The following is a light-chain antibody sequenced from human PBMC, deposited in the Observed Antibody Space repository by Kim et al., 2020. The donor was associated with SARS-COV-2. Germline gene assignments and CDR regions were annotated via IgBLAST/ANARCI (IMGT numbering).Light chain of an antibody. CDR2: DAS. CDR3: QQREHWPLT. J-gene: IGKJ4*01. V-gene: IGKV3-11*01. CDR1: QSIGTS. Sequence: EIVLTQSPATLSLSPGERATLSCRASQSIGTSLAWFQQKPGQAPRLLIHDASDRATGIPARFSGSGSGTDFTLAISSLQPEDFAIYYCQQREHWPLTFGGGTKVDIK.